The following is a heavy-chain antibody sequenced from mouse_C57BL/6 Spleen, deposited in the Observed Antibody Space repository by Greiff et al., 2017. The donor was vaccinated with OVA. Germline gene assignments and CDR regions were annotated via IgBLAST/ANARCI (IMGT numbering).Heavy chain of an antibody. V-gene: IGHV1-18*01. CDR2: INPNNGGT. D-gene: IGHD1-1*01. CDR3: ARRGLDYGSSYHYAMDY. Sequence: VQLQQSGPELVKPGASVKIPCKASGYTFTDYNMDWVKQSHGKSLEWIGDINPNNGGTIYNQKFKGKATLTVDKSSSTAYMELRSLTSEDTAVYYCARRGLDYGSSYHYAMDYWGQGTSVTVSS. CDR1: GYTFTDYN. J-gene: IGHJ4*01.